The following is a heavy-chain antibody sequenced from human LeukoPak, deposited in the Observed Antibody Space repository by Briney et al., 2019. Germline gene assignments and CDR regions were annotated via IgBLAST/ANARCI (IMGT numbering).Heavy chain of an antibody. J-gene: IGHJ6*03. CDR2: ISYDGSNK. D-gene: IGHD2-2*01. Sequence: GGSLRLSCAASGFTFSSYGMHWVRQAPGKGLEWVAVISYDGSNKYYADSVKGRFTISRDNSKNTLYLQMNSLRAEDTAVYYCARAVGTYQLLSYYHYYYMDVWGKGTTVTVSS. V-gene: IGHV3-30*03. CDR3: ARAVGTYQLLSYYHYYYMDV. CDR1: GFTFSSYG.